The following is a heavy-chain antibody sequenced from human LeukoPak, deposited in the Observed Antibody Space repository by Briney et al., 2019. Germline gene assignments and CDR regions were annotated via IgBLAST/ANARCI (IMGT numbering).Heavy chain of an antibody. CDR3: AKDRWFGELSLDY. CDR1: GFTFSSYG. V-gene: IGHV3-23*01. D-gene: IGHD3-10*01. Sequence: GGSLRLSCAASGFTFSSYGMSWVRQAPGKGLEWVSAISGSGGSTYYADSVKGRFTISRDNSKNTLYLQMNSLRAEDTAVYYCAKDRWFGELSLDYWGQGTLVTVSS. J-gene: IGHJ4*02. CDR2: ISGSGGST.